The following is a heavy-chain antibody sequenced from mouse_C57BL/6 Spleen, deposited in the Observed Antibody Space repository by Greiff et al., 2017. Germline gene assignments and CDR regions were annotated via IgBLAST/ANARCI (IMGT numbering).Heavy chain of an antibody. CDR2: IYPGSGNT. CDR3: ARSDSEGFAY. Sequence: QVQLQQSGPELVKPGASVKISCKASGYSFTSYYIHWVKQRPGQGLEWIGWIYPGSGNTKYNEKFKGKATLTADTSSSTAYMQLSSLTSEDSAVYYCARSDSEGFAYWGQGTLVTVSA. CDR1: GYSFTSYY. J-gene: IGHJ3*01. V-gene: IGHV1-66*01.